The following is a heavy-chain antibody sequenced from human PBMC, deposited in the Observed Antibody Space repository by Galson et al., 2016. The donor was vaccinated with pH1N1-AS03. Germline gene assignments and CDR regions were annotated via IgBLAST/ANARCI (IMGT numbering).Heavy chain of an antibody. D-gene: IGHD3-3*01. V-gene: IGHV1-2*02. CDR2: INTYTGRT. J-gene: IGHJ3*02. CDR1: DYTFTNYG. Sequence: SVKVSCKASDYTFTNYGISWVRQAPGQGLEWMGFINTYTGRTRYAQKFQRRVTMTRDTSITTAFMELRGLASDDSASYFCARVEAYDIWGQGTVVTVSS. CDR3: ARVEAYDI.